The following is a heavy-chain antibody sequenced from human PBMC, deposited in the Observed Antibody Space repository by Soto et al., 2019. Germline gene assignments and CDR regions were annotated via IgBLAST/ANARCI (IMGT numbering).Heavy chain of an antibody. CDR1: GFTFSSYA. CDR3: ARARGFWELGGYSYGLPGYYYYGMDV. V-gene: IGHV3-30-3*01. Sequence: PGGSLRLSCAASGFTFSSYAMRWVRQAPGKGLEWVAVISYDGSNKYYADSVKGRFTISRDNSKNTLYLQMNSLRAEDTAVYYCARARGFWELGGYSYGLPGYYYYGMDVWGQGTTVTVSS. CDR2: ISYDGSNK. D-gene: IGHD5-18*01. J-gene: IGHJ6*02.